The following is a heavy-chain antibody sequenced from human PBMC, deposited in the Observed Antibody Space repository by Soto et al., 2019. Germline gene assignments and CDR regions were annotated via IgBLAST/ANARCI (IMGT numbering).Heavy chain of an antibody. V-gene: IGHV3-21*01. CDR3: ARVMSPKYCTNGVCYSADY. D-gene: IGHD2-8*01. CDR1: GFTFSIYS. J-gene: IGHJ4*02. CDR2: ISSSSSYI. Sequence: GWFLRLSCAASGFTFSIYSMNWFRQAPGKGLEGVSSISSSSSYIYYADSVKGRFTISRDNAKNSLYLQMNSLRAEDTAVYYCARVMSPKYCTNGVCYSADYWGQGTLVTVSS.